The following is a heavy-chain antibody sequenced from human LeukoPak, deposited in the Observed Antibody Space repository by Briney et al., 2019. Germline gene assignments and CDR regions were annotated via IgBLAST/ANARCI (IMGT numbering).Heavy chain of an antibody. CDR2: ISGSGGST. CDR3: AKGAYYYDSSGYYEGGGYFDY. J-gene: IGHJ4*02. Sequence: PGGSLRLSCAASGFTFSSYAMSWVRQAPGKGLEWVSVISGSGGSTYYADSVKGRFTISRDNSKNTLYLQMNSLRAEDTAVYYCAKGAYYYDSSGYYEGGGYFDYWGQGTLVTVSS. D-gene: IGHD3-22*01. V-gene: IGHV3-23*01. CDR1: GFTFSSYA.